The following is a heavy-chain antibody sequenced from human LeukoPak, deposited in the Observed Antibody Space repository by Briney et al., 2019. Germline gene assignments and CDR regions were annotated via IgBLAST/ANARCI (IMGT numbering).Heavy chain of an antibody. CDR3: ARGDLEWEPDPNWFDP. CDR1: GYTFTSNG. D-gene: IGHD1-26*01. CDR2: ISAYNGNT. V-gene: IGHV1-18*01. J-gene: IGHJ5*02. Sequence: GASVKVSCKASGYTFTSNGISWVRQAPGQGLEWMGWISAYNGNTNYAQKLQGRVTMTTDTSTSTAYMELRSLRSDDTAVYYCARGDLEWEPDPNWFDPWGQGTLVTVSS.